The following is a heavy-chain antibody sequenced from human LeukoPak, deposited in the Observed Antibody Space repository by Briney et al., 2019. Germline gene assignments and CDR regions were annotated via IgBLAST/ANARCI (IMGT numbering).Heavy chain of an antibody. V-gene: IGHV3-23*01. J-gene: IGHJ4*02. Sequence: GGSLRLSCVASGFTFSSYAMSWVRQAPGKGLEWVSGISGSAHTTYSADSVKGRFTISRDNSKNTLFLQMNSLRADDTAVYYCAKDTPRPPSYWGQGILVTVSS. CDR2: ISGSAHTT. CDR3: AKDTPRPPSY. CDR1: GFTFSSYA.